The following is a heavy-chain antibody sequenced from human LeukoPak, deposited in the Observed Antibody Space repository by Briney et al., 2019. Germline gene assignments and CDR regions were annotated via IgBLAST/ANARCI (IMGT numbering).Heavy chain of an antibody. CDR3: ARGSRSVRYFDWLTLDY. CDR1: GFTFSSYA. V-gene: IGHV3-30*04. CDR2: ISYDGSNK. D-gene: IGHD3-9*01. Sequence: GRSLRLSCAASGFTFSSYAMHWVRQAPGKGLEVVAVISYDGSNKYYADSVKGRFTISRDNSKNTLYLQMNSLRAEDTAVYYCARGSRSVRYFDWLTLDYWGQGTLVTVSS. J-gene: IGHJ4*02.